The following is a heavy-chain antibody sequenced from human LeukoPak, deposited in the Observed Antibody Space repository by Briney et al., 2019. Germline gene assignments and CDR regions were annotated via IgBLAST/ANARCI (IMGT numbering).Heavy chain of an antibody. CDR2: ISSSSTI. D-gene: IGHD3-22*01. Sequence: GGSLRLSCSASGFTFSSYAMHWVRQAPGKGLEWVSYISSSSTIYYADSVKGRFTISRDNAENSLYLQMNSLRDEDTAVFYCARSRYYDYSIDYWGQGTLVTVSS. CDR1: GFTFSSYA. CDR3: ARSRYYDYSIDY. V-gene: IGHV3-48*02. J-gene: IGHJ4*02.